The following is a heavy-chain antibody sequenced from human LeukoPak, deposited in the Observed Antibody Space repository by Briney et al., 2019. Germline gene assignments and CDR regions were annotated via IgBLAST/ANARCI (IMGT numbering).Heavy chain of an antibody. J-gene: IGHJ4*02. CDR2: ISSSSSYI. V-gene: IGHV3-21*04. D-gene: IGHD3-9*01. CDR3: ARGHYDILTAPFDY. CDR1: GFTFSSYS. Sequence: GGSLRLSCAASGFTFSSYSMNWVRQAPGKGLEWVSSISSSSSYIYYADSVKGRFTISRDNAKNSLYLQMNSLRAEDTAVYYCARGHYDILTAPFDYWGQGTLVTVSS.